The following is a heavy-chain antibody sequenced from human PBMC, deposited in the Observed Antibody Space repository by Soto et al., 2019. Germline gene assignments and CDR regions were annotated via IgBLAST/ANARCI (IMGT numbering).Heavy chain of an antibody. CDR2: INTNTGNP. Sequence: ASVKVSCKASGYTFTSYAMNWVRQAPGQGLEWMGWINTNTGNPTYAQGFTGRFVFSLDTSVSTAYLQICSLKAEDTAVYYCAREGDYYDSSGYYSGFDPCGQGTLVTVSS. CDR3: AREGDYYDSSGYYSGFDP. J-gene: IGHJ5*02. CDR1: GYTFTSYA. V-gene: IGHV7-4-1*01. D-gene: IGHD3-22*01.